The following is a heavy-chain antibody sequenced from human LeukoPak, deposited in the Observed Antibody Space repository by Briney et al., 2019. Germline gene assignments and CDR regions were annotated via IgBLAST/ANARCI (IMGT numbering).Heavy chain of an antibody. Sequence: GGSLRLSCAVSGFTVSSNHTSWVRQAPGKGLEWVSVFYSGGDTHYADSVKGRFTISRDNSKNTLYLQMNSLRAEDTAVYYCARDKAVVPATPGSFDYWGQGTLVTVSS. CDR2: FYSGGDT. CDR1: GFTVSSNH. J-gene: IGHJ4*02. CDR3: ARDKAVVPATPGSFDY. V-gene: IGHV3-53*01. D-gene: IGHD2-15*01.